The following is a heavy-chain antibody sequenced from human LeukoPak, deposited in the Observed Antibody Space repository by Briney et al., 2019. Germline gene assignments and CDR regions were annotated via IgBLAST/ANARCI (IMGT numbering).Heavy chain of an antibody. CDR1: GGSISNYY. V-gene: IGHV4-59*08. CDR3: ARRGNYYDSSGYYHHWYFDL. Sequence: SETLSLTCTVPGGSISNYYWSWVRQPPGKGLEWIGYISYSGSTNYNPSLKSRVTISVDTSKDQFSLKLSSVTAADTAVYYCARRGNYYDSSGYYHHWYFDLWGPGTLVTVSS. D-gene: IGHD3-22*01. CDR2: ISYSGST. J-gene: IGHJ2*01.